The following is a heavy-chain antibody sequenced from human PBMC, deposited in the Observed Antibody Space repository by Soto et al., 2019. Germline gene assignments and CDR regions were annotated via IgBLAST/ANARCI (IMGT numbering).Heavy chain of an antibody. V-gene: IGHV4-31*03. J-gene: IGHJ4*02. CDR2: IYYSGST. CDR3: ARGREYYDILTGYPYYFDY. Sequence: SETLSLTCPVSGCSMSSGGYYWSWIRQHPGKGLEWIGYIYYSGSTYYNPSLKSRVTISVDTSKNQFSLKLSSVTAADTAVYYCARGREYYDILTGYPYYFDYWGQGTLVTVSS. D-gene: IGHD3-9*01. CDR1: GCSMSSGGYY.